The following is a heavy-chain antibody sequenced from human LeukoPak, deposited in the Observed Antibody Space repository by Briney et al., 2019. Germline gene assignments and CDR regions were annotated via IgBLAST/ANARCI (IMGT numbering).Heavy chain of an antibody. Sequence: GGSLRLSCAASGFTFTNAWMSWVRQAPGKGLEWVGRVKTKTEGETIDYAAPVKGRFTISRHDSKNTLYLQMNSLKTDDTAVYYCTGEFDPWGQGTLVIVSS. CDR1: GFTFTNAW. CDR3: TGEFDP. J-gene: IGHJ5*02. V-gene: IGHV3-15*01. D-gene: IGHD1-26*01. CDR2: VKTKTEGETI.